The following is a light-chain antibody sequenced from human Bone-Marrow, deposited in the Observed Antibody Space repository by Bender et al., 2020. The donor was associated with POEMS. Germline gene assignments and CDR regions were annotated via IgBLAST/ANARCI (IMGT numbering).Light chain of an antibody. V-gene: IGLV2-14*02. CDR3: SSYTALTSLVV. Sequence: QSALTQPASVSGSPGQSITISCTGVSSDVGSYNLVSWYQHHPGKAPKLIIYEATKWPSGVSNRFSGSKSGNTASLTISGLQAEDEADYYCSSYTALTSLVVFGGGTKVAVL. CDR2: EAT. CDR1: SSDVGSYNL. J-gene: IGLJ2*01.